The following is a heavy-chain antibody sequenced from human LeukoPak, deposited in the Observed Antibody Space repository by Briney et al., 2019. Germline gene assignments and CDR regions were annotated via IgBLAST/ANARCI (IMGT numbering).Heavy chain of an antibody. V-gene: IGHV3-7*05. J-gene: IGHJ4*02. CDR3: ARQLSGWYDADPY. CDR2: IKEDGSRN. CDR1: GFTFSNYW. D-gene: IGHD6-19*01. Sequence: GGSLRLSCAATGFTFSNYWMSWVRQAPGKGLEWVANIKEDGSRNHYVDSVKGRFTISRDNAKGSLYLQMNSLRAEDTAVYYCARQLSGWYDADPYWGQGTLVTVSS.